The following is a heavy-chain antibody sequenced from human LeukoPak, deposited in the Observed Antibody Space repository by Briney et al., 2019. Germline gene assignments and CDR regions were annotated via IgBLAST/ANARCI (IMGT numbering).Heavy chain of an antibody. CDR2: VSSSGANT. Sequence: ASVKVSCKASGYMFTSYNMQRVRQAPRQGLEWMGMVSSSGANTKYAQKFRGRVTMTSDKSTSTVYMELSSLISDDTAVYYCARDQHYATDYWGQGTLVTVCS. D-gene: IGHD2-2*01. J-gene: IGHJ4*02. V-gene: IGHV1-46*03. CDR3: ARDQHYATDY. CDR1: GYMFTSYN.